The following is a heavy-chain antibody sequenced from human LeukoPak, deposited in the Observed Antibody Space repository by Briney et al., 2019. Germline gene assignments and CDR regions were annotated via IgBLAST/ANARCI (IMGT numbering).Heavy chain of an antibody. J-gene: IGHJ4*02. CDR2: VIPIFGTA. D-gene: IGHD2-21*02. CDR3: ARAYCGGDCYSYFDY. V-gene: IGHV1-69*05. CDR1: GGTFSSYA. Sequence: SVKVSCKASGGTFSSYAISWVRQAPGQGLEWMGRVIPIFGTANYAQKFQGRVTITTDESTSTAYMELSSLRSEDTAVYYCARAYCGGDCYSYFDYWGQGTLVTVSS.